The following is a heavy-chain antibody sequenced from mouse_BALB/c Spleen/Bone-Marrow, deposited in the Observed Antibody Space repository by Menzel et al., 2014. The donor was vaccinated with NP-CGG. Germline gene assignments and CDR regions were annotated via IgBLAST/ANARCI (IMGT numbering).Heavy chain of an antibody. D-gene: IGHD4-1*01. CDR3: ARWEYYAMDY. Sequence: EVQLQQSGAGLVKPGASVKLSRTASGFNIKDTYMHWVKQRPEQGLEWIGRIDPANGNTKYDPKFQGKATITADTSSNTAYLQLSSLTSEDTAVYYCARWEYYAMDYWGQGASVTVSS. V-gene: IGHV14-3*02. CDR1: GFNIKDTY. CDR2: IDPANGNT. J-gene: IGHJ4*01.